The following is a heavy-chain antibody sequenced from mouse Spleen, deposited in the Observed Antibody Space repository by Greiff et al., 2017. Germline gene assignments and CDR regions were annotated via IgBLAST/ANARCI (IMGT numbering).Heavy chain of an antibody. CDR3: ARHYYGSSYAMDY. CDR2: ISSGGGST. D-gene: IGHD1-1*01. V-gene: IGHV5-12-1*01. Sequence: LVESGGGLVKPGGSLKLSCAASGFAFSSYDMSWVRQTPEKRLEWVAYISSGGGSTYYPDTVKGRFTISRDNAKNTLYLQMSSLKSEDTAMYYCARHYYGSSYAMDYWGQGTSVTVSS. CDR1: GFAFSSYD. J-gene: IGHJ4*01.